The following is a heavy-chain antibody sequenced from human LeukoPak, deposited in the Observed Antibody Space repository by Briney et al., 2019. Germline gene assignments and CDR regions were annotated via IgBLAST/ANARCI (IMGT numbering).Heavy chain of an antibody. V-gene: IGHV3-23*01. Sequence: GGSLRLSCAASGFTFGSYAMSWVRQAPGKGLEWVSAISSSGGSTYYADSVKGRFTIFRDNSKNTLYLQMNSLRAEDTAVYYCAKDRMIVVVITTFDYWGQGTLVTVSS. J-gene: IGHJ4*02. CDR3: AKDRMIVVVITTFDY. D-gene: IGHD3-22*01. CDR2: ISSSGGST. CDR1: GFTFGSYA.